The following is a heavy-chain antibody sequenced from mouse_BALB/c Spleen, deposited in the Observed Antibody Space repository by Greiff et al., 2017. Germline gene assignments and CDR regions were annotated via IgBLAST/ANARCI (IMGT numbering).Heavy chain of an antibody. D-gene: IGHD2-14*01. Sequence: QVQLKQSGAELVRPGSSVKISCKASGYAFSSYWMNWVKQRPGQGLEWIGQIYPGDGDNNYNGKFKGKATLTADKTSSTAYMQLSSLTSEDSAVYFCTRHGCRYGMDYWGQGTTLTVSS. J-gene: IGHJ2*01. CDR3: TRHGCRYGMDY. CDR2: IYPGDGDN. V-gene: IGHV1-80*01. CDR1: GYAFSSYW.